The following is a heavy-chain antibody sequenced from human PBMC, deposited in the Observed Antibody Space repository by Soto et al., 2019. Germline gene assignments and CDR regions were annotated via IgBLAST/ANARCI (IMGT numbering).Heavy chain of an antibody. CDR1: GGSISSYY. J-gene: IGHJ5*02. CDR2: IYYSGST. Sequence: SETLSLTCTVSGGSISSYYWSWIRQPPGKGLEWIGYIYYSGSTNYNPSLKGRVTISVDTSKNQFSVKLSSVTAADTAVYYCARLGDRNWFDPWGQGTLVTVSS. V-gene: IGHV4-59*01. CDR3: ARLGDRNWFDP. D-gene: IGHD3-10*01.